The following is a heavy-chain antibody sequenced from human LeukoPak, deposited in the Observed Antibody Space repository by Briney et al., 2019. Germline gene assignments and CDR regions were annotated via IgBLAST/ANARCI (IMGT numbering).Heavy chain of an antibody. CDR3: ARGEYSNGYPYRLDS. Sequence: ASVKASCKASGSTFSDYHINWVRQASGQGPEWMGWINTKSGDAKYNQAFQGRVTMTRDTSISTAYMELNRLRSDDTAMYYCARGEYSNGYPYRLDSWGQGTLVTVSS. J-gene: IGHJ4*02. V-gene: IGHV1-2*02. D-gene: IGHD3-16*01. CDR2: INTKSGDA. CDR1: GSTFSDYH.